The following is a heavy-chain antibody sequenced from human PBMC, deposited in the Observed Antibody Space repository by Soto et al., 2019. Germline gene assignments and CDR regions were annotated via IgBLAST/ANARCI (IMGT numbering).Heavy chain of an antibody. D-gene: IGHD1-20*01. CDR3: ARDRAKWKDYYYYGMDV. CDR2: SYYSGST. J-gene: IGHJ6*02. Sequence: QVQLQESGPGLVKPSQTLSLTCTVSGGSISSGDDFWTWIRQPPGKGLEWIGYSYYSGSTYYNPSLKSRRTMSVDTSKNQFSLKLSSVTAADTAVYYCARDRAKWKDYYYYGMDVWGQGTTVTVSS. V-gene: IGHV4-30-4*01. CDR1: GGSISSGDDF.